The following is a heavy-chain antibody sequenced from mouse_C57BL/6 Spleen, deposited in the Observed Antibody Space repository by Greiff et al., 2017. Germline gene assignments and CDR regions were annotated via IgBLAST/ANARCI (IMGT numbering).Heavy chain of an antibody. Sequence: EVHLVESEGGLVQPGSSMKLSCTASGFTFSDYYMAWVRQVPEKGLEWVANINYDGSSTYYLDSLKSRFIISRDNAKNILYLQMSSLKSEDTATYYCARDLGYGGFDYWGQGTTLTVSS. CDR3: ARDLGYGGFDY. V-gene: IGHV5-16*01. D-gene: IGHD2-2*01. J-gene: IGHJ2*01. CDR1: GFTFSDYY. CDR2: INYDGSST.